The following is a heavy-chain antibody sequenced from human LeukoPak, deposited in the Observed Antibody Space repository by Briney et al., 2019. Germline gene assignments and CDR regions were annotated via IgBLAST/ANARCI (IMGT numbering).Heavy chain of an antibody. Sequence: GGSLRLSCAASGFTFSSSWMHWVRQSPGEALVWVSGINSDGSSPNYVDSVKGRFTISRDNAKNEFYLQMNSLRADDSAVYYCARGGYGAHMGWGQGILVSVSS. V-gene: IGHV3-74*01. D-gene: IGHD4-17*01. CDR1: GFTFSSSW. CDR3: ARGGYGAHMG. J-gene: IGHJ4*02. CDR2: INSDGSSP.